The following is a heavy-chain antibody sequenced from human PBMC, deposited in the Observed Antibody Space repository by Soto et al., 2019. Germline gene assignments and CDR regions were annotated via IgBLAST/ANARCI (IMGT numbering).Heavy chain of an antibody. CDR1: GFTFADSD. CDR3: ARGGDPDY. D-gene: IGHD2-21*02. J-gene: IGHJ4*02. Sequence: SGGSMRLSCSASGFTFADSDMSWFRQAPGKGLEWVGFIRSKVYGGTTEYAASVKGRFTISRDNAKNTLYLQMNNLRAEDTAVYYCARGGDPDYWGQGTLVTVSS. CDR2: IRSKVYGGTT. V-gene: IGHV3-49*03.